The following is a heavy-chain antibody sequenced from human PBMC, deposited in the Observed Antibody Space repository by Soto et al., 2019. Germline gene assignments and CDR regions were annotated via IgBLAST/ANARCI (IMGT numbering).Heavy chain of an antibody. J-gene: IGHJ4*02. CDR2: IYTSGST. Sequence: SETLSLTCTVSGGSISSYYWSWIRQPAGKGLEWIGRIYTSGSTNYNPSLKSRVTMSVDTSKNQFSLKLSSATAADTAVYYCARDRGRDFWSGYSIFDYWGQGTLVTVSS. D-gene: IGHD3-3*01. CDR1: GGSISSYY. V-gene: IGHV4-4*07. CDR3: ARDRGRDFWSGYSIFDY.